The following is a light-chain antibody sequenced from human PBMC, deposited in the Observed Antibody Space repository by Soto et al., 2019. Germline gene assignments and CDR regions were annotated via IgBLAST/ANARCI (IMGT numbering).Light chain of an antibody. CDR2: GAS. CDR1: QSVSSN. J-gene: IGKJ2*01. V-gene: IGKV3-15*01. Sequence: EIVMTQSPATLPVSPGERATLSCRASQSVSSNLAWYQQKPGQAPRLLISGASTRATGIPARFSGSGSGTEFTLTISSLQSEDFAVYYCQQSNDWPRTFGQGTKLEIK. CDR3: QQSNDWPRT.